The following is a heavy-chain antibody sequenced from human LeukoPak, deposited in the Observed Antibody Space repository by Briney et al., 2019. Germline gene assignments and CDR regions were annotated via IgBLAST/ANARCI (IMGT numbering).Heavy chain of an antibody. CDR2: MNPNNGNT. Sequence: ASVKVSCKASGDTFSNYAVTWVRQAPGQGLEWMGWMNPNNGNTGYAQKFQGRVTMTRTTSMNTAYMKLSSLTSEDTAIYYCARDTRGAAAPDDPFDIWGQGTMVTVST. V-gene: IGHV1-8*02. D-gene: IGHD6-13*01. CDR1: GDTFSNYA. J-gene: IGHJ3*02. CDR3: ARDTRGAAAPDDPFDI.